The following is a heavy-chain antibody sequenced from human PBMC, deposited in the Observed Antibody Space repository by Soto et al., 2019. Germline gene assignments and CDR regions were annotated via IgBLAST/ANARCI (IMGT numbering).Heavy chain of an antibody. Sequence: GASVKVSCKASGFTFTSSAVQWVRQARGQRLEWIGWIVVGSGNTNYAQKFQERVTITRDMSTSTAHMELSSLRSEDTAVYYCAADPTYYYGSGSYIDAFDIWGQGTMVTVSS. V-gene: IGHV1-58*01. J-gene: IGHJ3*02. D-gene: IGHD3-10*01. CDR2: IVVGSGNT. CDR1: GFTFTSSA. CDR3: AADPTYYYGSGSYIDAFDI.